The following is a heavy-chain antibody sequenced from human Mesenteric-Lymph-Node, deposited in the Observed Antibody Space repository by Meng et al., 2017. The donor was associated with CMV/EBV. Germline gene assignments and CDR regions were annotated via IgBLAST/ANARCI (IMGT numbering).Heavy chain of an antibody. D-gene: IGHD1-20*01. Sequence: GGSLRLSCAASGFTFSSYAMSWVRQAPGKGLEWVGFIRSKLHGETTEYAASVKGRFTISRDDSKSIAYLQMNSLISEDTAVYYCSRPLRYNWAYADSFYGVDVWGQGTTVTVSS. CDR3: SRPLRYNWAYADSFYGVDV. CDR2: IRSKLHGETT. V-gene: IGHV3-49*04. J-gene: IGHJ6*02. CDR1: GFTFSSYA.